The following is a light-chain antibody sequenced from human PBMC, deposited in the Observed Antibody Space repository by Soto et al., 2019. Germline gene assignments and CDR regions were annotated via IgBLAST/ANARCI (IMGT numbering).Light chain of an antibody. CDR1: VSLFDF. CDR3: QSYNDWPFA. J-gene: IGKJ2*01. Sequence: DIVLTQSPATLSVSPGDRVTLSCRASVSLFDFLAWYQQKPGQAPRLLMYGVSTRATGIPARFSGGGSATDFTLTISSLQSEDSAFYFCQSYNDWPFASGLGTRLEI. CDR2: GVS. V-gene: IGKV3-15*01.